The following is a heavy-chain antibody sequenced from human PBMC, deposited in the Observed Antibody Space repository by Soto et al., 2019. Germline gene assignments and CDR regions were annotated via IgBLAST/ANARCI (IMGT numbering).Heavy chain of an antibody. J-gene: IGHJ6*02. CDR3: AKDHGWLPTDYYGMDV. CDR1: GFTFSSYA. CDR2: ISGSGGST. V-gene: IGHV3-23*01. Sequence: GVLRLSCAASGFTFSSYAMSWVRQAPGKGLEWVSAISGSGGSTYYADSVKGRFTISRDNSKNTLYLQMNSLRAEDTAVYYCAKDHGWLPTDYYGMDVWGQGTTVTVSS. D-gene: IGHD5-12*01.